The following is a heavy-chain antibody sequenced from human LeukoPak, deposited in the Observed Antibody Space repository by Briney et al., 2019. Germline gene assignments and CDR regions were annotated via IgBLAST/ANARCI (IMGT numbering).Heavy chain of an antibody. CDR1: GLTIANYA. J-gene: IGHJ5*02. CDR2: ISYDGSKT. V-gene: IGHV3-30-3*01. D-gene: IGHD1-26*01. Sequence: PGGSLRLSCAASGLTIANYAMHWVRQAPGTGLEWVSLISYDGSKTYYADSVRGRFTISRDNSENTLYLQMNSLRPEDTAVYYCARGVSGELFLGRPSFDHCGQGALVTVSS. CDR3: ARGVSGELFLGRPSFDH.